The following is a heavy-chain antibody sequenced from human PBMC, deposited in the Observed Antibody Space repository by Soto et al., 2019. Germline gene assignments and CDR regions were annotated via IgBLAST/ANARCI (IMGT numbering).Heavy chain of an antibody. V-gene: IGHV1-8*01. Sequence: QVKLVQSGAEVKEPGASVKVSCKASGYTFTTYDIYWMRQATGQGLEWMGWMNPYTGNTGYAQKFQGRVTVTRNTSISTVYMEMSGLRLDDTAVYYCARRKERSGPHYFDYWSQGRQVTVSS. J-gene: IGHJ4*02. CDR1: GYTFTTYD. CDR3: ARRKERSGPHYFDY. CDR2: MNPYTGNT. D-gene: IGHD6-25*01.